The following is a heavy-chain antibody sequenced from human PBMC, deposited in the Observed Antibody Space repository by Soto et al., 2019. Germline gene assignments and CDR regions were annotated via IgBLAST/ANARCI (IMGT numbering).Heavy chain of an antibody. CDR3: AKEGVEYYYGSGSYYDYFDY. V-gene: IGHV3-23*01. CDR1: GFTFSSYA. J-gene: IGHJ4*02. Sequence: GGSLRLSCAASGFTFSSYAMSWVRQAPGKGLEWVSAISGSGGSTYYADSVKGRFTISRDNSKNTLYLQMNSLRAEDTAVYYCAKEGVEYYYGSGSYYDYFDYWGQGTLVTVSS. D-gene: IGHD3-10*01. CDR2: ISGSGGST.